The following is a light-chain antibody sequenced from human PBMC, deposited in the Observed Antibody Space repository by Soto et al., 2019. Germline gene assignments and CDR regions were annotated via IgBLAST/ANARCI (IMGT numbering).Light chain of an antibody. CDR1: QTVGRNY. CDR3: QQYAASPLT. CDR2: HAS. V-gene: IGKV3-20*01. Sequence: EIVLTQSPGTLSLSPGERATLSCRASQTVGRNYLAWYQQKPGQAPRLLIYHASNRATGIPDRFRGSGSGTDFTLTISRLEPEDFAVYYSQQYAASPLTFGGGAKVEI. J-gene: IGKJ4*01.